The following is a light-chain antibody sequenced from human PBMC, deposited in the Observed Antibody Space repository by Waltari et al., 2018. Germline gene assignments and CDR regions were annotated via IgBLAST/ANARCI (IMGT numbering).Light chain of an antibody. CDR1: QDIASF. CDR3: QQYYNYPFT. CDR2: AAS. Sequence: AIRMTQSPSSFSASTGDRVTITCRASQDIASFLAWYQQKPGKAPNLLIYAASTLQSGVPSRFSGSGSGTDFTLTISWLQSEDFANYYCQQYYNYPFTFGPGTKVDIK. V-gene: IGKV1-8*01. J-gene: IGKJ3*01.